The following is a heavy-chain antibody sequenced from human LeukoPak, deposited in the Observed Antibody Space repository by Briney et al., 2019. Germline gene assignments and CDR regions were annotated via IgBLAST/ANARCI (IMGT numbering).Heavy chain of an antibody. CDR1: GGFIGTYY. Sequence: PSETLSLTCTVSGGFIGTYYWSWIRQPPGKGLEWIGYIYYSGSTNYNPPLKSRVTISVDTSKNQFSLKLSSVTAADTAVYYCARVSVLGRGFSYVYNAMDVWGQGTTVTVSS. V-gene: IGHV4-59*08. J-gene: IGHJ6*02. D-gene: IGHD5-18*01. CDR2: IYYSGST. CDR3: ARVSVLGRGFSYVYNAMDV.